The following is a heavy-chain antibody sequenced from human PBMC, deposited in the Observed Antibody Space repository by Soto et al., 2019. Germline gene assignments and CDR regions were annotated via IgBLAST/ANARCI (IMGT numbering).Heavy chain of an antibody. D-gene: IGHD4-4*01. CDR1: GFSFSHYG. CDR3: ARVGTVPVLDYVDS. J-gene: IGHJ4*02. Sequence: QVQLVESGGGVVQPGRSLRLSCAASGFSFSHYGMFWVRQAPGKGLEWVAMIWYDGSKTYYADSVKGRLTISRDNSKNTMYLQRDSLTAEDTALYYCARVGTVPVLDYVDSWGQGTLVTVSS. CDR2: IWYDGSKT. V-gene: IGHV3-33*01.